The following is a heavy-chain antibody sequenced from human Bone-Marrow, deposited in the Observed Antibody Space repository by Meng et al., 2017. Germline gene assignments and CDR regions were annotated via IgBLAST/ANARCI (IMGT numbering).Heavy chain of an antibody. CDR1: GFTFSSYW. Sequence: GESLKISCVASGFTFSSYWMSWVRQAPGKGLEWVANIKQDGSAKYYVDSVKGRFTISRDKGKNSLYLQMNSLRADDTAVYFCTRDQFYYDSSGFDVDDWGQGTLVTVSS. CDR2: IKQDGSAK. V-gene: IGHV3-7*01. CDR3: TRDQFYYDSSGFDVDD. J-gene: IGHJ4*02. D-gene: IGHD3-22*01.